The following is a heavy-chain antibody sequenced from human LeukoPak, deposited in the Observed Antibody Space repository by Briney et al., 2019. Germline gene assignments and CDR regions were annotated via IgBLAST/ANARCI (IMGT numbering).Heavy chain of an antibody. J-gene: IGHJ4*02. CDR3: AKVAKYYYGPETYYFFEQ. Sequence: PGGSLRLSCATSGFTFSSYSFNWVRQAPGKGLEWVSSISSSGNTVKGRFTISRDNAKTSLYLQMNSLRVEDTAVYYCAKVAKYYYGPETYYFFEQWGQGTPVTASS. CDR2: ISSSGNTV. CDR1: GFTFSSYS. V-gene: IGHV3-48*01. D-gene: IGHD3-10*01.